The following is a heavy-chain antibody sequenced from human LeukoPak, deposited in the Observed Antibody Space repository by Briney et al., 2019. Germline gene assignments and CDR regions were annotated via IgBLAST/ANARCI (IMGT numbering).Heavy chain of an antibody. CDR2: ISYDGSNK. CDR1: GFTFSSYG. CDR3: AKEDYDFWSGYYTY. Sequence: PGGSLRLSCAASGFTFSSYGMHWVRQAPGKGLEWVAVISYDGSNKYYADSVKGRFTISRDNSKNTLYLQMNSLRAEDTAVYYCAKEDYDFWSGYYTYWGQGTLVTVSS. J-gene: IGHJ4*02. V-gene: IGHV3-30*18. D-gene: IGHD3-3*01.